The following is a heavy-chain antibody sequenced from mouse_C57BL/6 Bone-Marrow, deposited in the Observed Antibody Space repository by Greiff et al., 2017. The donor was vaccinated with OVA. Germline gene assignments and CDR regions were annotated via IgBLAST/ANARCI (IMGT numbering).Heavy chain of an antibody. CDR3: ARELKLNTMDY. D-gene: IGHD3-2*02. CDR2: IYPGDGDT. J-gene: IGHJ4*01. CDR1: GYAFSSYW. Sequence: QVQLQQSGAELVKPGASVKFSCKASGYAFSSYWMNWVKQRPGKGLEWIGKIYPGDGDTNYTEKFKGKATLTADKSSSTAYMQLSSLTSEDSAVYFCARELKLNTMDYWGQGTSVTVS. V-gene: IGHV1-80*01.